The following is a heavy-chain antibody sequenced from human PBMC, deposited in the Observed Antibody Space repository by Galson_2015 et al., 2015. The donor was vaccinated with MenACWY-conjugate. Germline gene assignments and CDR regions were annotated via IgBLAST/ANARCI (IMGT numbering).Heavy chain of an antibody. Sequence: SETLSLTCTVSGGSISSSTYYWGWIRQPPGKGLEWIGSVDYGGTTYSSPSFKSRVTISVDTSKNQFSLKLSSVTAADTAVFYCATHTSGSYYAFDLWGHGTMVTVSS. V-gene: IGHV4-39*01. CDR2: VDYGGTT. J-gene: IGHJ3*01. CDR3: ATHTSGSYYAFDL. D-gene: IGHD3-10*01. CDR1: GGSISSSTYY.